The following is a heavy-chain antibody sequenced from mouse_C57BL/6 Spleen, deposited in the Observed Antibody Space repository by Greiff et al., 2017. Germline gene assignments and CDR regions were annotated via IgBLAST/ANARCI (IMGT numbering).Heavy chain of an antibody. V-gene: IGHV1-76*01. CDR3: AREDYYGNAMDY. CDR1: GYTFTDYY. CDR2: IYPGSGNT. J-gene: IGHJ4*01. D-gene: IGHD1-1*01. Sequence: QVHVKQSGAELVRPGASVKLSCKASGYTFTDYYINRVKQRPGQGLEWIARIYPGSGNTYYNEKFKGKATLTAEKSSSTAYMQLSSLTSEDSAVYFCAREDYYGNAMDYWGQGTSVTVSS.